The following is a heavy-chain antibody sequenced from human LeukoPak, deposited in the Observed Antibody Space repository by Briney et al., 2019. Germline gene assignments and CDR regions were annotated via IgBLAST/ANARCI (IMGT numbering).Heavy chain of an antibody. CDR3: ARSGSYDYVWGSYRFDY. J-gene: IGHJ4*02. Sequence: PGGSLRLSCAASGFTFSSYGMHWVRQAPGKGLEWVAVISYDGSNKYYADSVKGRFTISRDNSKNTLYLQMNSLRAEDTAVYYCARSGSYDYVWGSYRFDYWGQGTLVTVSS. V-gene: IGHV3-30*03. CDR1: GFTFSSYG. D-gene: IGHD3-16*02. CDR2: ISYDGSNK.